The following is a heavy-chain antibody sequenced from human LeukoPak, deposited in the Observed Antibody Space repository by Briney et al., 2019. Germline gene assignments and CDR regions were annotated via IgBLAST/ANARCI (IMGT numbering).Heavy chain of an antibody. CDR1: TFTFSSDS. CDR2: ISSSSDYI. V-gene: IGHV3-21*01. D-gene: IGHD6-13*01. J-gene: IGHJ4*02. CDR3: ARDSGSSWREGLNY. Sequence: GGSLRLSCAASTFTFSSDSMNWVRQAPGKGLEWASSISSSSDYIYYADSVKGRFTISRDNAKNSLFLQMNSLRVEDSAVYYCARDSGSSWREGLNYWGQGTLVTVSS.